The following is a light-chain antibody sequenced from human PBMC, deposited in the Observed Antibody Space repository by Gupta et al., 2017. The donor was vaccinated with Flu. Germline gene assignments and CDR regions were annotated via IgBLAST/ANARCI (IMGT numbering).Light chain of an antibody. Sequence: PSTLYASVGVRVTITCRASQSISSWLDWYQQKPGKAPKLVIYKASTLESGVPSRFSGSGSGTEFTLTISSLQPDDFATYYCQQDGSYSYTFGQGTKVEIK. CDR2: KAS. CDR3: QQDGSYSYT. CDR1: QSISSW. J-gene: IGKJ2*01. V-gene: IGKV1-5*03.